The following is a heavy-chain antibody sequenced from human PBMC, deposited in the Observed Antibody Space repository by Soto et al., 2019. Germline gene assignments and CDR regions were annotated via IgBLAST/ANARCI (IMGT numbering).Heavy chain of an antibody. CDR2: ISYDGSNK. D-gene: IGHD1-26*01. CDR1: GFTFSSYA. Sequence: GGSLRLSCAASGFTFSSYAMHWVRQAPGKGLEWVAVISYDGSNKYYADSVKGRFTISRDNSKNTLYLQMNSLRAEDTAGYYCARDLICQCELPYYYYGMDVWGQGTTVTVSS. J-gene: IGHJ6*02. V-gene: IGHV3-30-3*01. CDR3: ARDLICQCELPYYYYGMDV.